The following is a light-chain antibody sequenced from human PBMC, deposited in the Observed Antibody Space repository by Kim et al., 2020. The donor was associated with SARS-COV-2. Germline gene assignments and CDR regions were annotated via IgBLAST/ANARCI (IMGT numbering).Light chain of an antibody. CDR2: QDS. CDR1: KVGEKY. Sequence: SVSQGQSPSITCSGDKVGEKYTCLYKQRPGQTPVLVIYQDSKRPSGISGRFSGANSGNTATLTISGTQAMDEADYYCQAWDSSTVVFGGGTQLTVL. CDR3: QAWDSSTVV. J-gene: IGLJ2*01. V-gene: IGLV3-1*01.